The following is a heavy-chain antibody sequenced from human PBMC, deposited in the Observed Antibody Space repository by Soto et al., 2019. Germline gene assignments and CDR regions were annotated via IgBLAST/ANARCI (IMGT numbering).Heavy chain of an antibody. Sequence: QVQLQGSDPRLLKPSETLSLTCTVSGASVTSYYWSWIRQPAGKGLDWIGRIYTIGNTDDNPSLKSRVTLALETSQNQVSLKLSSVTAADTAIYYCARDGVGPHGMDVWGQGTTVTVSS. CDR3: ARDGVGPHGMDV. CDR1: GASVTSYY. CDR2: IYTIGNT. J-gene: IGHJ6*02. V-gene: IGHV4-4*07. D-gene: IGHD2-8*01.